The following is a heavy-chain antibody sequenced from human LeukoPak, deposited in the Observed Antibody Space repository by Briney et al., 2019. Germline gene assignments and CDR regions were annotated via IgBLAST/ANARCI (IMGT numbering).Heavy chain of an antibody. D-gene: IGHD1-7*01. CDR1: GYFFTSYW. V-gene: IGHV5-51*01. CDR2: IYGADYTT. J-gene: IGHJ4*02. CDR3: ARRAAGTRTFDY. Sequence: GESLKISCKGSGYFFTSYWIGWVRQLPGKGLEWMGVIYGADYTTIYSPPFHGQITISADKSISTAYLQWTSLKASDTAMYYCARRAAGTRTFDYWRQGALVTVS.